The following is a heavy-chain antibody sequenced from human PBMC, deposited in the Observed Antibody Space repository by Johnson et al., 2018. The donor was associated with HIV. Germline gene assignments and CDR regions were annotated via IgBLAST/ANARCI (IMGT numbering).Heavy chain of an antibody. Sequence: VQLVESGGGLVQPGGSLRLSCAASGFTFSTYVISWVRQAPGKGLERVSGISGSGDRTYYADSVQGRFTISRDNSKNTVYLQMNSLRAEDTALYYCAKGRSGAGGAFDIWGQGTMVTVSS. CDR2: ISGSGDRT. D-gene: IGHD1-26*01. J-gene: IGHJ3*02. V-gene: IGHV3-23*04. CDR1: GFTFSTYV. CDR3: AKGRSGAGGAFDI.